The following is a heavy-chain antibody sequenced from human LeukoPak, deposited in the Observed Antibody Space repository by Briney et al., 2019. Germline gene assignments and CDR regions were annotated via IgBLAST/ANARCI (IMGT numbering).Heavy chain of an antibody. CDR1: GYPISSGYY. CDR2: IYHSGST. V-gene: IGHV4-38-2*01. Sequence: SETLSLXCAVSGYPISSGYYWGWIRQPPGKGLEWIGSIYHSGSTYYNPSLKSRVTISVDTSKNQFSLKLSSVTAADTAVYYCARQQRDFWSGYHPHAFDIWGQGTMVTVSS. D-gene: IGHD3-3*01. J-gene: IGHJ3*02. CDR3: ARQQRDFWSGYHPHAFDI.